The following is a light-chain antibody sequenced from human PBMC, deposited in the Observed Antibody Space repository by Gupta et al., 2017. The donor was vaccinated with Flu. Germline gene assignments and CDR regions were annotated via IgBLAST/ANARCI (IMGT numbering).Light chain of an antibody. CDR1: GSNIGDNS. Sequence: QPVFTLPPSVSAPPGQKVTISCSGSGSNIGDNSVSWYQQVPETAPKLLIFENYKRPAGIPDRFSGSKSGTSATLGITGLQTGDEADYYCATWDSSLSAVVFGGGTKLTVL. CDR3: ATWDSSLSAVV. V-gene: IGLV1-51*02. J-gene: IGLJ2*01. CDR2: ENY.